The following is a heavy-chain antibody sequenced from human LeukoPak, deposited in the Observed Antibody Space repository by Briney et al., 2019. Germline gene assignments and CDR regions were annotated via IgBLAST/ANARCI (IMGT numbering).Heavy chain of an antibody. J-gene: IGHJ4*02. D-gene: IGHD2-21*02. CDR1: GFTFSSYA. CDR3: AKDPAYCGGDCYSSLLYFDY. V-gene: IGHV3-23*01. CDR2: ISGSGGST. Sequence: GGSLRLSCAASGFTFSSYAMSWVRQAPGKGLEWVSAISGSGGSTYYADSVKGRFTISRDNSKNTLYLQMNGLRAEDTAVYYCAKDPAYCGGDCYSSLLYFDYWGQGTLVTVSS.